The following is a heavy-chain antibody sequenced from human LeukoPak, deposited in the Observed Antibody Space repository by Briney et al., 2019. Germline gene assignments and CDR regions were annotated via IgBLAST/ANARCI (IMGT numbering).Heavy chain of an antibody. CDR1: GFTFSSYA. D-gene: IGHD2-21*01. CDR3: ARALWQAFDY. Sequence: PGGSLRLSCAASGFTFSSYAMHWVRQAPGKGLEWVAVISYDGSNKYYADSVKGRFTISRDNSKNTLYLQMNSLRAEDTAVYYCARALWQAFDYWAREPWSPSPQ. CDR2: ISYDGSNK. J-gene: IGHJ4*02. V-gene: IGHV3-30*04.